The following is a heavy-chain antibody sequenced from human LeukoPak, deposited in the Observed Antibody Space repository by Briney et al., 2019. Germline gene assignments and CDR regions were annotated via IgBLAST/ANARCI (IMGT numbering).Heavy chain of an antibody. CDR2: ISGSVSSI. Sequence: GGSLRLSCAASGVTFSGYYMSWIRQAPGKGREWVSYISGSVSSIYYADSMKGRFTISRDNAKKSLYLQMNSPRAEDTAVYYCARAKDYGDYFDYWGQGTLVTVSS. V-gene: IGHV3-11*04. J-gene: IGHJ4*02. D-gene: IGHD4-17*01. CDR1: GVTFSGYY. CDR3: ARAKDYGDYFDY.